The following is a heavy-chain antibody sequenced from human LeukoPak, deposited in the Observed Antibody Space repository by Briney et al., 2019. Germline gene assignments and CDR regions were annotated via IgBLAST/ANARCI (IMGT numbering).Heavy chain of an antibody. J-gene: IGHJ6*03. V-gene: IGHV1-2*02. CDR1: GYTFTGYY. Sequence: ASVKVSCKASGYTFTGYYMHWVRQAPGQGLEWMGWINPNSGGTNYAQKFQGRVTMTRDTSISTAYMELSSLRSEDTAVYYCAFRTTGATRVLYMDVWGKGTTVTVSS. D-gene: IGHD1-1*01. CDR3: AFRTTGATRVLYMDV. CDR2: INPNSGGT.